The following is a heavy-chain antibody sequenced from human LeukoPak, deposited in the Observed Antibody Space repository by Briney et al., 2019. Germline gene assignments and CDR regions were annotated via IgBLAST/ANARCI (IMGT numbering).Heavy chain of an antibody. J-gene: IGHJ4*02. V-gene: IGHV3-23*01. CDR1: GFTFSNSG. D-gene: IGHD3-10*01. CDR3: AKGDYYDFDY. CDR2: ITSGVGIT. Sequence: GGSLRLSCAASGFTFSNSGMNWVRQAPGKGLEWVSIITSGVGITYYADSAKGRFTVSRDNSKSTLYLQMNSLRAEDTAVYYCAKGDYYDFDYWGQGTLVTVSS.